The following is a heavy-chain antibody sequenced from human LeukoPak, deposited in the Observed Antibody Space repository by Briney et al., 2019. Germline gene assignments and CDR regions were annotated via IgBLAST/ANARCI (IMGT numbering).Heavy chain of an antibody. CDR2: IYCSGST. D-gene: IGHD3-16*01. J-gene: IGHJ3*02. CDR3: ARDMMVAFDI. V-gene: IGHV4-59*01. Sequence: PSETLSLTCTVSGGSISSYYWSWIRQPPGKGLEWIGYIYCSGSTNYNPSLKSRVTISVDTSKNQFSLKLSSVTAADTAVYYCARDMMVAFDIWGQGTMVAVSS. CDR1: GGSISSYY.